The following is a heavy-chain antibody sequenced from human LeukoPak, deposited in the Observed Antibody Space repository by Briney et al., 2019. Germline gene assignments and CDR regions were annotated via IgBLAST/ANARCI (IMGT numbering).Heavy chain of an antibody. J-gene: IGHJ4*02. V-gene: IGHV4-38-2*01. CDR1: GHSISSGYY. CDR3: ARLHWNSNY. D-gene: IGHD1-7*01. Sequence: KPSETLSLTCAVSGHSISSGYYWGWIRQPPGKGLEWIGSIYHSGSTYYNPSLKSRVTISVDTSKNQFSLKLTSVTAADTAVYYCARLHWNSNYWGQGTLVTVSS. CDR2: IYHSGST.